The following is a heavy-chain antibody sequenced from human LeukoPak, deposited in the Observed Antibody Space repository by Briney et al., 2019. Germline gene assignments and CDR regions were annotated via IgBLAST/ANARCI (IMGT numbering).Heavy chain of an antibody. J-gene: IGHJ4*02. Sequence: ASVQVSCKASGYTFTGYYMHWVRQAPGQGLDWMGRINPNSGDTHYVQKFHGRGTMTRDTSISTAYMELSRLRSDDTAVDYCARVQYRLAETYIDYWGQGTLVTVSS. V-gene: IGHV1-2*06. CDR2: INPNSGDT. CDR3: ARVQYRLAETYIDY. D-gene: IGHD3-16*01. CDR1: GYTFTGYY.